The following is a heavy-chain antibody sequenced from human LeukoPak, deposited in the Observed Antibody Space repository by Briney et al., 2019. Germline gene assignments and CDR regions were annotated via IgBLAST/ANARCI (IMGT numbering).Heavy chain of an antibody. J-gene: IGHJ5*02. D-gene: IGHD3-3*01. V-gene: IGHV4-59*01. CDR1: GGSISSYY. CDR2: IYYSGST. CDR3: ARDLGVKRAFTP. Sequence: SETLSLTCTVSGGSISSYYWSWIRQPPGKGLEWIGYIYYSGSTNYNPSLKSRVSISVDTSKNQFSLKLSSVTAADTAVYYCARDLGVKRAFTPWGQGTLVTVSS.